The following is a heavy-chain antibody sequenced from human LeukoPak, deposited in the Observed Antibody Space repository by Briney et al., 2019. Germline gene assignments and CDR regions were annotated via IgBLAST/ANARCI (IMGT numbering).Heavy chain of an antibody. J-gene: IGHJ4*02. V-gene: IGHV3-53*01. CDR2: IYSGGST. Sequence: GGSLRLSCAASGFTVSSNYMSWVRQAPGKGLEWVSVIYSGGSTYYADSVKGRFTISRDNSKNTLYLQMNSLTAEDTAVYYCASGAVAGTGLEGPYFDYWGQGTLVTVSS. CDR3: ASGAVAGTGLEGPYFDY. CDR1: GFTVSSNY. D-gene: IGHD6-19*01.